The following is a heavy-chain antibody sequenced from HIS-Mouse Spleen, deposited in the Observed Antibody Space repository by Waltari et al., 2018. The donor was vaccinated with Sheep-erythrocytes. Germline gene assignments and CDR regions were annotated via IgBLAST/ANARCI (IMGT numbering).Heavy chain of an antibody. D-gene: IGHD6-19*01. J-gene: IGHJ3*02. CDR1: GGSFSGYY. Sequence: QVQLQQWGAGLLKPSETLSLTCAVYGGSFSGYYWSWIRQPPGKGLEWIGESHHSGSTNYNPSIKSRVTRSVDTSKNQFSLKLSSVTAADTAVYYCALSVDLAGAFDIWGQGTMVTVSS. CDR2: SHHSGST. CDR3: ALSVDLAGAFDI. V-gene: IGHV4-34*01.